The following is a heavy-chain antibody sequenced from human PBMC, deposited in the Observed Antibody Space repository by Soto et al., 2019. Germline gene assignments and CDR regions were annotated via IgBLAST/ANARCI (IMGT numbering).Heavy chain of an antibody. J-gene: IGHJ2*01. D-gene: IGHD3-22*01. CDR3: ARSSMIGNWYFDL. CDR1: GGSISSYY. V-gene: IGHV4-59*01. CDR2: IYYSGST. Sequence: QVQLQESGPGLVKPSETLSLTCTVSGGSISSYYWSWIRQPPGKGLEWIGYIYYSGSTNYNPSLKSRGTTSVDTSKNQFSLKLSSVTAADTAVYYCARSSMIGNWYFDLWGRGTLVTVSS.